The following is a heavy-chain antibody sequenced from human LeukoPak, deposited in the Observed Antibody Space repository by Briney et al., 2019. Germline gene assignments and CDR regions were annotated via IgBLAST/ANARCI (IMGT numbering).Heavy chain of an antibody. J-gene: IGHJ4*02. D-gene: IGHD5-24*01. Sequence: GGSLRLSCAASGFTFSDYSMNWVREAPGKGLEWISYIGIDSGNTNYADSVKGRFTIAGDKAKNSLYLQMNSLRVKDTAVYYCARDYKYAFDNWGQGTLVTVSS. CDR1: GFTFSDYS. CDR3: ARDYKYAFDN. CDR2: IGIDSGNT. V-gene: IGHV3-48*01.